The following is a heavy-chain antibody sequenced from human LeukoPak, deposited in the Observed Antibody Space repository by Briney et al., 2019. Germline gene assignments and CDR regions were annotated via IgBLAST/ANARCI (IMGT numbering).Heavy chain of an antibody. J-gene: IGHJ4*02. CDR2: INHSGSA. CDR3: ARGLWSRLRRNLYYFDY. V-gene: IGHV4-34*01. CDR1: GGSFSGYS. D-gene: IGHD5-12*01. Sequence: PSETLSLTCAVYGGSFSGYSWSWIRQPPGKGLEWIGEINHSGSANYNPSLKSRVTISVHTSKNQFSLKLSSVTAADTAVYYCARGLWSRLRRNLYYFDYWGQGTLVTVSS.